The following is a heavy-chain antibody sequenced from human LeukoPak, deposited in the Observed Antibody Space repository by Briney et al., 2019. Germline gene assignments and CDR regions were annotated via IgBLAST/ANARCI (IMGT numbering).Heavy chain of an antibody. CDR1: GYSFSRYT. D-gene: IGHD6-6*01. V-gene: IGHV1-8*01. CDR2: MNPNSGNT. Sequence: ASVKVSCKTSGYSFSRYTIHWMRQAPGQGLEWMGWMNPNSGNTGYAQRFQGRVTMTRNTSISTAYMELSSLRSEDTAVYYCARSYSSSLDYWGQGTLVTVSS. J-gene: IGHJ4*02. CDR3: ARSYSSSLDY.